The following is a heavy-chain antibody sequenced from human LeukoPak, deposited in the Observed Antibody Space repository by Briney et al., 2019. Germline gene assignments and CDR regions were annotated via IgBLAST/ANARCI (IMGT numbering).Heavy chain of an antibody. J-gene: IGHJ5*02. D-gene: IGHD1-14*01. CDR2: VSSHGNDG. Sequence: GGSLRLSCAISEFTFSNYAMHWVRQPPGKGLEWVAVVSSHGNDGYYADSVRGRFTISRDNAENSLFLQMNSLRAEDTAVYYCVRGDNRESWGQGTLVTVSS. CDR1: EFTFSNYA. V-gene: IGHV3-30*07. CDR3: VRGDNRES.